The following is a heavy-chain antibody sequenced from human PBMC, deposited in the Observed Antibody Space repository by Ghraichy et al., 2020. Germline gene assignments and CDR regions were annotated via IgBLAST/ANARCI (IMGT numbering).Heavy chain of an antibody. D-gene: IGHD1-26*01. V-gene: IGHV3-30*04. CDR3: ARDLLVIVGVSAPGWFDP. Sequence: GGSLRLSCAASGFTFSSYAMHWVRQAPGKGLEWVAVISYDGSNKYYADSVKGRFTISRDNSKNTLYLQMNSLRAEDTAVYYCARDLLVIVGVSAPGWFDPWGQGTLVTVSS. CDR1: GFTFSSYA. J-gene: IGHJ5*02. CDR2: ISYDGSNK.